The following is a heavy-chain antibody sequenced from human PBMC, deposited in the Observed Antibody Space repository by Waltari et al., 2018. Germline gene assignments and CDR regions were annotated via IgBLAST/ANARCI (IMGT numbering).Heavy chain of an antibody. J-gene: IGHJ3*02. CDR2: IYYSGTT. CDR3: ARGLGYCSSNRCFDAFDI. D-gene: IGHD2-2*01. V-gene: IGHV4-59*01. Sequence: QVQLQESGPGLVKPSETLSLTCTVSGGSISGYYWAWIRQPPGKGLDWIGYIYYSGTTNYDPSLKSRVTISVDTSKNQFSLKLSSVTAADTAVYYCARGLGYCSSNRCFDAFDIWGQGTMVTVSS. CDR1: GGSISGYY.